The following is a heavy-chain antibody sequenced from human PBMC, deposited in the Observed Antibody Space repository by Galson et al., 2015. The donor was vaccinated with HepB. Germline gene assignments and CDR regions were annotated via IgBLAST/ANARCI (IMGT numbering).Heavy chain of an antibody. CDR1: GFTLDDYG. Sequence: SLRLSCAASGFTLDDYGMSWVRQAPGKGLEWVAGSNWNGGNTGYADSVQGRFTISRDDAKNPLHLQMNSLRAEDTALYYCVRAGDDSGWDFEYWGQGTLVTVSS. V-gene: IGHV3-20*04. CDR3: VRAGDDSGWDFEY. J-gene: IGHJ4*02. CDR2: SNWNGGNT. D-gene: IGHD5-12*01.